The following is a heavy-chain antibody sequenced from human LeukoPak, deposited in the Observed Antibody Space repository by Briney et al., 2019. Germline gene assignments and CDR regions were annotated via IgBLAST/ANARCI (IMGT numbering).Heavy chain of an antibody. Sequence: ASVKVSCKASGYTFTGYYMHWVRQAPGQGLEWMGWINPNSGGTNYAQKFQGRVTMTRDTSISTAYMELSRLRSADTAVYYCARAHGEGCSSTSCYTVGWFDPWGQGTLVTVSS. CDR2: INPNSGGT. D-gene: IGHD2-2*02. CDR3: ARAHGEGCSSTSCYTVGWFDP. V-gene: IGHV1-2*02. J-gene: IGHJ5*02. CDR1: GYTFTGYY.